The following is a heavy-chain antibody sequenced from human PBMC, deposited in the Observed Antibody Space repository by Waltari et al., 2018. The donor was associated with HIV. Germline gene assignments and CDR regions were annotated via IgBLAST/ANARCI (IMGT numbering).Heavy chain of an antibody. CDR2: ITWDGGIT. D-gene: IGHD3-3*01. CDR3: AKSVRFLEWLMDY. V-gene: IGHV3-43D*04. Sequence: EVQLVESGGVVVQPGGSLRLSCAASGFPFGVYAMHWVRQAPGKGLEWVSLITWDGGITYYADSVRGRFTISRDNSKNSLYLQINSLRPEDTALYYCAKSVRFLEWLMDYWGQGTLVTVSS. J-gene: IGHJ4*02. CDR1: GFPFGVYA.